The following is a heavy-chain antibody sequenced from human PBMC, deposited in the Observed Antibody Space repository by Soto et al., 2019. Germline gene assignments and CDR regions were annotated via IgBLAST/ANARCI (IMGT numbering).Heavy chain of an antibody. D-gene: IGHD3-22*01. V-gene: IGHV3-30*18. Sequence: GGSLRLSCAASGFTFSSYGMHWVRQAPGKGLEWVAVISYDGSNKYYADSVKGRFTISRDNSKNTLYLQMNSLRAEDTAVYYCAKVLDHMNSSGYYYPPLVGQKNYYYYGMDVWGQGTTVTVSS. CDR1: GFTFSSYG. J-gene: IGHJ6*02. CDR3: AKVLDHMNSSGYYYPPLVGQKNYYYYGMDV. CDR2: ISYDGSNK.